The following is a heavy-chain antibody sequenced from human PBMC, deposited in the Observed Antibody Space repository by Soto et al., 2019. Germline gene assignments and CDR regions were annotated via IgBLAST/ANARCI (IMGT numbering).Heavy chain of an antibody. CDR2: VYYGGST. CDR1: GGYIRSSSYY. J-gene: IGHJ6*02. D-gene: IGHD3-22*01. Sequence: PSETLSLTCTVSGGYIRSSSYYWGWIRQPPGKGLEWIGNVYYGGSTYYNPSLKSRVTISVETSKSQFSLKLSSVTAADTAVYYCAGGDYYHSSGYYFYYYTMDVWGQGTTVTVSS. CDR3: AGGDYYHSSGYYFYYYTMDV. V-gene: IGHV4-39*01.